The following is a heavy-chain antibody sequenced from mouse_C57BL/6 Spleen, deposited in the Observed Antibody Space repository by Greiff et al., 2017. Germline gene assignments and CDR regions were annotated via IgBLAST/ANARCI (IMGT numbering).Heavy chain of an antibody. CDR3: ARGLLYGAMDY. CDR1: GYSITSGYY. V-gene: IGHV3-6*01. D-gene: IGHD2-12*01. Sequence: DLHLVESGPGLVKPSQSLSLTCSVTGYSITSGYYWNWIRQFPGNKLEWMGYISYDGSTNYNPSFKNRISITRDTSKNQFFLKLNSVTTEDTATYYCARGLLYGAMDYWGQGTSVTVSS. CDR2: ISYDGST. J-gene: IGHJ4*01.